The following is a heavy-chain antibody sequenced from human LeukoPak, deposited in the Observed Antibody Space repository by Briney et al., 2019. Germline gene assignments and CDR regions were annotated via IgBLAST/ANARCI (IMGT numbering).Heavy chain of an antibody. J-gene: IGHJ4*02. CDR3: ARATHPSGSSTYFDY. Sequence: SETLSLTCTVSGYSISSGYYWGWIRQPPGKGLEWIGSIDHSGSTSYNPSLKSRVTISVDTSKNQFSLKLSSVTAADTAVYYCARATHPSGSSTYFDYWGQGTLVTVSS. D-gene: IGHD3-10*01. CDR2: IDHSGST. CDR1: GYSISSGYY. V-gene: IGHV4-38-2*02.